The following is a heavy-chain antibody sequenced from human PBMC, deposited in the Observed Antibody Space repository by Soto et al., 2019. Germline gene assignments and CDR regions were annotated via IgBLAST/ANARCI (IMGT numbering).Heavy chain of an antibody. CDR3: ARFNWYFDL. V-gene: IGHV4-59*08. J-gene: IGHJ2*01. CDR1: GGSISSYY. CDR2: IYYSGST. Sequence: QVQLQESGPGLVKPSETLSLTCTVSGGSISSYYWSWIRQPPGKGLEWIGYIYYSGSTNYNPSLKSRVTISVATSKNQFPLKLRSVTAADTAVYYCARFNWYFDLWGRGTLVTVSS.